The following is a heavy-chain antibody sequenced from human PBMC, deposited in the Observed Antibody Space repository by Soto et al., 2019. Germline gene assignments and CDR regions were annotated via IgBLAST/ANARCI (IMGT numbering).Heavy chain of an antibody. J-gene: IGHJ6*02. CDR1: GYTFTSYG. CDR2: ISAYKGNT. CDR3: AREINCSAYDFWSGPIYYYSGMDV. V-gene: IGHV1-18*04. D-gene: IGHD3-3*01. Sequence: QVQLVQSGAEVKKPGASVKVSCKASGYTFTSYGISWVRQAPGHGLEWMGWISAYKGNTNYAQKRQGRVTMTPDTSTSTAYMELRSLRSDDTAVYYCAREINCSAYDFWSGPIYYYSGMDVWGQGTKVTVSS.